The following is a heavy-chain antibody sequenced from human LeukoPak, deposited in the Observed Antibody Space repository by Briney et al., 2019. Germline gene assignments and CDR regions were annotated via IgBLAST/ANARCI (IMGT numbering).Heavy chain of an antibody. Sequence: SETLSLTCTVSGGSISSSSYYWGWIRQPPGKGLEWIGSIYYSGSTYYNPSLKTRDTISVGTSKNQFSWKLSSVTAAETAVDYCARRYYYDSSGYAFDIWGQGTMVTVSS. V-gene: IGHV4-39*01. D-gene: IGHD3-22*01. CDR1: GGSISSSSYY. CDR3: ARRYYYDSSGYAFDI. J-gene: IGHJ3*02. CDR2: IYYSGST.